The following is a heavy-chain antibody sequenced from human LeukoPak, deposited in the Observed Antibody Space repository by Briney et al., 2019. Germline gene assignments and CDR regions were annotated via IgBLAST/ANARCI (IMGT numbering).Heavy chain of an antibody. J-gene: IGHJ5*02. CDR3: ARASRSSGWISRIRNWFDP. D-gene: IGHD6-19*01. Sequence: ASVKVSCKASGYTFTSYAMHWVRQAPGQRLEWMGWINAGNGNTKYSQEFQGRVTITRDTSASTAYMELGSLRSEDTAVYYCARASRSSGWISRIRNWFDPWGQGTLVTVSS. CDR2: INAGNGNT. CDR1: GYTFTSYA. V-gene: IGHV1-3*03.